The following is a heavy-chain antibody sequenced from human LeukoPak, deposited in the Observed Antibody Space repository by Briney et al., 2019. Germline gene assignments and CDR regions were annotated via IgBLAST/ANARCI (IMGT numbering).Heavy chain of an antibody. CDR3: ARDISYCTSTSCSNWFDP. CDR2: IYYSGST. V-gene: IGHV4-61*03. J-gene: IGHJ5*02. Sequence: SETLSLTCTVSGGSVSSGSYYWSWIRQPPGKGLEWIGYIYYSGSTNYNPSLKSRVTISLDTSKNHFSLKLSSVTAADTAVYYCARDISYCTSTSCSNWFDPWGQRTLVTVSS. D-gene: IGHD2-2*01. CDR1: GGSVSSGSYY.